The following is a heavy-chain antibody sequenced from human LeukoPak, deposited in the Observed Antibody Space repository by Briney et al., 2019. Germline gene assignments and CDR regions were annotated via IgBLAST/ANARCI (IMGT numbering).Heavy chain of an antibody. CDR2: INPNSGGT. J-gene: IGHJ3*02. CDR1: GYTFTSYD. Sequence: RASVKVSCKASGYTFTSYDINWVRQAPGQGLEWMGWINPNSGGTNYAQKFQGRVTMTRDTSIGTAYMELSRLRSDDTAVYYCARVMWLPTDAFDIWGQGTMVTVSS. D-gene: IGHD3-22*01. CDR3: ARVMWLPTDAFDI. V-gene: IGHV1-2*02.